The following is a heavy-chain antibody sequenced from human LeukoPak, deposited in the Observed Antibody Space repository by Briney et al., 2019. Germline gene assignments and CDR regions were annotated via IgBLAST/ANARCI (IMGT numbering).Heavy chain of an antibody. D-gene: IGHD2-8*01. CDR1: GFILSSYA. CDR2: ISGSGGST. J-gene: IGHJ4*02. CDR3: AKDRSCTNDVCHGDFDY. Sequence: GGSLTLSCAPSGFILSSYAMSWVRQPPGKGLEWVSTISGSGGSTYYADSVKGRFTISRDNSKNTVYLQMNSLRAEETAVYYCAKDRSCTNDVCHGDFDYWGQGTLVTVSS. V-gene: IGHV3-23*01.